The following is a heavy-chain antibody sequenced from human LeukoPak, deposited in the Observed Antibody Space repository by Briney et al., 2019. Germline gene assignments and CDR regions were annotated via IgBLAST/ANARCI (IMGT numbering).Heavy chain of an antibody. CDR2: ISAYNGNT. CDR1: GYTFTSYG. V-gene: IGHV1-18*01. CDR3: AKGGYPPDYYYYAMDV. Sequence: GASVKVSCKASGYTFTSYGISWVRQAPGQGLAWMGWISAYNGNTNYAQKLQGRVTMTTDTSTSTAYMELRSLRSDDTAVYYCAKGGYPPDYYYYAMDVWGQGTTVTVSS. D-gene: IGHD5-12*01. J-gene: IGHJ6*02.